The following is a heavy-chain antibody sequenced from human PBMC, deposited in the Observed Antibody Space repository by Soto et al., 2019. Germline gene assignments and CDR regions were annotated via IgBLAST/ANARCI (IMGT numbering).Heavy chain of an antibody. V-gene: IGHV4-59*01. J-gene: IGHJ4*02. Sequence: PSETLSLTCTVSGGSISSYYWSWIRQPPGKGLEWIGYIYYSGSTNYSPSLKSRVTISVDTSKNQFSLKLSSVTAADTAVYYCARGRDGYRYDYWGQGTLVTVSS. CDR1: GGSISSYY. CDR2: IYYSGST. D-gene: IGHD5-12*01. CDR3: ARGRDGYRYDY.